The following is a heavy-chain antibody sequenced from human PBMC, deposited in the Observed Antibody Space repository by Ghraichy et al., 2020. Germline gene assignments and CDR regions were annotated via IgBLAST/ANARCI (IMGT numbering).Heavy chain of an antibody. V-gene: IGHV3-7*01. CDR3: ARFIVGANEPLYFDY. CDR2: IKQDGSEK. Sequence: GGSLRLSCAASGFTFSSYWMSWVRQAPGKGLEWVANIKQDGSEKYYVDSVKGRFTISRDNAKNSLYLQMNSLRAEDTAVYYCARFIVGANEPLYFDYWGQGTLVTVSS. CDR1: GFTFSSYW. D-gene: IGHD1-26*01. J-gene: IGHJ4*02.